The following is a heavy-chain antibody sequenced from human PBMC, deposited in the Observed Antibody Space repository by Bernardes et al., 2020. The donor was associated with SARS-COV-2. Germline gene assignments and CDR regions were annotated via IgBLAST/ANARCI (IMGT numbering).Heavy chain of an antibody. Sequence: GGSLRLSCAASGFTVSSNYMNWVRQAPGKGLEWVSVIYSGGNTYYADSVKGRFTISRDNSKNTLYLQVNSLRGDDTAVYYCARQYCSGDSCIYGLDIWGQGTMVTVSS. CDR2: IYSGGNT. CDR3: ARQYCSGDSCIYGLDI. V-gene: IGHV3-66*04. D-gene: IGHD2-15*01. J-gene: IGHJ3*02. CDR1: GFTVSSNY.